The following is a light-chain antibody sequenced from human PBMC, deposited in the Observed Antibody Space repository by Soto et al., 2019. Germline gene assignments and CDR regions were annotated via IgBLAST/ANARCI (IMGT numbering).Light chain of an antibody. J-gene: IGKJ3*01. V-gene: IGKV1-33*01. CDR1: QGISSY. CDR2: AAS. CDR3: QQYDNLPFT. Sequence: DIQMTQSPSSLSASVGDRVTITCRASQGISSYLAWYQQKPGKAPKLLIYAASTLETGVPSRFSGSGSGTDFTFTISSLQPEDIATYYCQQYDNLPFTFGPGTKVDIK.